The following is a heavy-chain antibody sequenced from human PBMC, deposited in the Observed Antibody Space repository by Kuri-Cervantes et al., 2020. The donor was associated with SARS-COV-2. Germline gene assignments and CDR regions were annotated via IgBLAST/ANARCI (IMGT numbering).Heavy chain of an antibody. CDR2: FDPEDGET. CDR1: GYTLTELS. D-gene: IGHD1-14*01. V-gene: IGHV1-24*01. CDR3: ATDQLRNPGY. J-gene: IGHJ4*02. Sequence: GGSLRLSCKVSGYTLTELSMHWVRQAPGKGLEWMGGFDPEDGETIYAQKFQGRVTMTEDTSTDTAYMELSSLRSEDTAVYYCATDQLRNPGYWGQGTLVTVSS.